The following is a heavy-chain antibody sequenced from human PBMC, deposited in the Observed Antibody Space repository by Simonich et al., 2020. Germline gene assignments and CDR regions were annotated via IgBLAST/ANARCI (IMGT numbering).Heavy chain of an antibody. D-gene: IGHD6-13*01. J-gene: IGHJ3*02. V-gene: IGHV4-39*01. CDR2: IYYSGST. CDR1: GGSISSCSYY. Sequence: QLQLQESGPGLVKPSETLSLTCTVSGGSISSCSYYWGWIRQPPGKGLEWIGSIYYSGSTYYNPSLKSRVTISVDTSKNQFSLKLSSVTAADTAVYYCARHAGFAFDIWGQGTMVTVSS. CDR3: ARHAGFAFDI.